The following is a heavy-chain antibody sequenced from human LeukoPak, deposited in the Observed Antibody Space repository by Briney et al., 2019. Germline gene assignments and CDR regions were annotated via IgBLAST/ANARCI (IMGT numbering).Heavy chain of an antibody. V-gene: IGHV3-23*01. D-gene: IGHD3-22*01. CDR1: GFTFSAYA. J-gene: IGHJ3*02. Sequence: GGSLRLSCAASGFTFSAYAMAWVRQAPGKGLEWVSTISGSGGTTYSADSVKGRFTISRDNFKNILYLQVNSLRAGDTAVYYCAKDYYYDSSGYYYGDAFDIWGQGTMVTVSS. CDR2: ISGSGGTT. CDR3: AKDYYYDSSGYYYGDAFDI.